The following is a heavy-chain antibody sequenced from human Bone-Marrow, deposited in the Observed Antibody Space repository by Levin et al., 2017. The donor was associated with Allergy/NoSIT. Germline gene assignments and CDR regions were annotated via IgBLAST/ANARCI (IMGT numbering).Heavy chain of an antibody. CDR2: VYENGDT. Sequence: SETLSLTCAVSGGSISSGSYTWNWIRQPPGKGPEWVGHVYENGDTSYNPSLQSRVTISVDRSQNPFSLKLSSVTAADTAVFYCARAGPYGDYADWGQGTLVTVAS. V-gene: IGHV4-30-2*01. D-gene: IGHD4-17*01. CDR1: GGSISSGSYT. J-gene: IGHJ4*02. CDR3: ARAGPYGDYAD.